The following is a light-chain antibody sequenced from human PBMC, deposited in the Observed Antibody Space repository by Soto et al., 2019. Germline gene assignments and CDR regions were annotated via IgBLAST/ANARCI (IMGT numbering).Light chain of an antibody. CDR2: DAS. V-gene: IGKV1-13*02. CDR1: QGISSA. CDR3: QQFNSYPFT. Sequence: AIQLTQSPSSLSASVGDRVTITCRASQGISSALAWYQQKPGKAPKLLIYDASSLESGVPSRFSCSGSATDFSLTISSLQPEDFATYYCQQFNSYPFTFGPGTKVDIK. J-gene: IGKJ3*01.